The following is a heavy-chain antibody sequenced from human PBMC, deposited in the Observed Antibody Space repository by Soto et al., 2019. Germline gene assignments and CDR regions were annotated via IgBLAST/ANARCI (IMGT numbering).Heavy chain of an antibody. CDR2: ISYDGSNK. V-gene: IGHV3-30-3*01. D-gene: IGHD3-22*01. CDR1: GFTFSSYA. J-gene: IGHJ4*02. CDR3: ARGYIYDSSGYYPLLGY. Sequence: GGSLRLSCAASGFTFSSYAMHWVRQAPGKGLEWVAVISYDGSNKYYADSVKGRFTISRDNSKNTLYLQMNSLRAEDTAVYYCARGYIYDSSGYYPLLGYWGQGTLVTVSS.